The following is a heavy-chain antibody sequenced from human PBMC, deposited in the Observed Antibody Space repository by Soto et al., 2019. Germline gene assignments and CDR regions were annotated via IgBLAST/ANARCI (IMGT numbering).Heavy chain of an antibody. CDR3: AHCTLLDDGDHDPGTSHVFDS. Sequence: QITLKESGPSPVKPTQTLTVTCTFSGFSLSNSGVGVAWIRQPPGKALEWLALIYGDNDKRYSPSLKTRLTITKDTSKNPVVLTMTNMDPVDTATYYCAHCTLLDDGDHDPGTSHVFDSWGQGTLVTVSS. CDR1: GFSLSNSGVG. CDR2: IYGDNDK. V-gene: IGHV2-5*02. J-gene: IGHJ4*02. D-gene: IGHD4-17*01.